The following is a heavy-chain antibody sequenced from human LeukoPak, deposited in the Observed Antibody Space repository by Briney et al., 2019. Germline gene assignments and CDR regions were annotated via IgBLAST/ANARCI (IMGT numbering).Heavy chain of an antibody. Sequence: SETRSLTCTVSGGSIRSYYWSWIRQPPGKGLEWIGNIYYSGSTNYNPSLKSRVTISVDTSKNQFSLKLSSVTAADTAVYYCARMGTHNFDFWGQGTLVTVSS. CDR1: GGSIRSYY. CDR3: ARMGTHNFDF. J-gene: IGHJ4*02. D-gene: IGHD5-24*01. V-gene: IGHV4-59*08. CDR2: IYYSGST.